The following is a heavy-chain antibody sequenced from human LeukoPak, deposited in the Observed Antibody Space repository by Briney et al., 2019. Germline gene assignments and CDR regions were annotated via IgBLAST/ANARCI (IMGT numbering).Heavy chain of an antibody. CDR1: GFTFSSYW. Sequence: GGSLRLSCAASGFTFSSYWMSWVRQPPGKGLEWVAKIKQEGSEKYYVDSVKGRFTISRDNAKNSLYLQMNSLRAEDTAVYYCARAGLAVAGTPNPSATGYYFDYWGQGTLVTVSS. V-gene: IGHV3-7*01. CDR3: ARAGLAVAGTPNPSATGYYFDY. D-gene: IGHD6-19*01. J-gene: IGHJ4*02. CDR2: IKQEGSEK.